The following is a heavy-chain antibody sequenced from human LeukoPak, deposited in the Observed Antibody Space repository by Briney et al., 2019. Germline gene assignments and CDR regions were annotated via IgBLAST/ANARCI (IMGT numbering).Heavy chain of an antibody. V-gene: IGHV4-61*02. Sequence: SATLSLTCTVSGDPIRSDSYYWNWLRQPAGKGLEWIGRIYASGSTNYNPSLKSRVTISLDTSRNRFSLNLSSVTATDTAVYFCARDRSSGWLNWFDPWGQGTLVTVSP. CDR2: IYASGST. J-gene: IGHJ5*02. D-gene: IGHD6-19*01. CDR3: ARDRSSGWLNWFDP. CDR1: GDPIRSDSYY.